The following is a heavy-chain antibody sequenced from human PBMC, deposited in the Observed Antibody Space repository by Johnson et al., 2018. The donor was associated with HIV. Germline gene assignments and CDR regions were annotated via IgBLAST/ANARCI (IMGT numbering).Heavy chain of an antibody. V-gene: IGHV3-66*01. CDR2: IYSGGST. J-gene: IGHJ3*02. D-gene: IGHD2-15*01. CDR1: GFTVSSNY. Sequence: VQLVESGGGLVQPGGSLRLSCAASGFTVSSNYMSWVRQAPGKGLEWVSVIYSGGSTYYADSVKGRFTISRDNSKNTLYLQMNSLRAEDTAVYYCARSQVAATSEGAFDIWGHGTTVTVSS. CDR3: ARSQVAATSEGAFDI.